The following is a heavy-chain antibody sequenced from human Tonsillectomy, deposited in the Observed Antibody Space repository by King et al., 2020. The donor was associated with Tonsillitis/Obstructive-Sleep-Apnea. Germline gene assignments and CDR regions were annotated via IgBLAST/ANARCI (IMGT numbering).Heavy chain of an antibody. V-gene: IGHV4-39*01. J-gene: IGHJ6*03. CDR1: GGSISSSSYY. Sequence: QLQESGPGLVKPSETLSLTCTVSGGSISSSSYYWGWIRQPPGKGLEWIGSIYYSGSTYYNPSLKSRVTISVDTSKNQFSLKLSSVTAADTAVYYCARLTGFWRGYSYYYYYMDVWGKGTTVTVSS. CDR2: IYYSGST. D-gene: IGHD3-3*01. CDR3: ARLTGFWRGYSYYYYYMDV.